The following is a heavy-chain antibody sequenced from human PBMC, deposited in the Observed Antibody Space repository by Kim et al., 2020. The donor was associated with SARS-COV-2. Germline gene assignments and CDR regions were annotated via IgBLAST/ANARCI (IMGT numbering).Heavy chain of an antibody. V-gene: IGHV1-69*01. D-gene: IGHD1-26*01. J-gene: IGHJ5*02. Sequence: NYAQKFQGRVTITADEYTSTAYMELSSMRSEDTAVYYCARGGELLRWFDPWGQGTLVTVSS. CDR3: ARGGELLRWFDP.